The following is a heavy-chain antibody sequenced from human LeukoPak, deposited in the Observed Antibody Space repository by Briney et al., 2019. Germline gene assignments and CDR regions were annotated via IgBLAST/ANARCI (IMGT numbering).Heavy chain of an antibody. CDR3: ARGGVYSTSAVDY. CDR1: GFTFSTYW. Sequence: PGGSLRPSCAASGFTFSTYWKHWVRQAPGKGLVWVSRINSDGNSTSYADSVRGRFTISRDYAKNTLYLQMNSLRAEDTAVYYCARGGVYSTSAVDYWGQGTLVTVSS. CDR2: INSDGNST. V-gene: IGHV3-74*01. J-gene: IGHJ4*02. D-gene: IGHD6-6*01.